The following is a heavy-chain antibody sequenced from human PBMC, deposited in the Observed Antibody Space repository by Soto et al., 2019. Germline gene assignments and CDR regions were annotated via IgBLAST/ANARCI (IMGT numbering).Heavy chain of an antibody. V-gene: IGHV3-74*01. CDR3: ARAESYRFDY. CDR1: GFSFSSYW. CDR2: TNAGGTSI. Sequence: EVQLVESGGTLVQPGGSLRLSCVGSGFSFSSYWVHWVRQPPGKGLEWVARTNAGGTSISYADSVKGRFSISRDNATNTLYLQVAVLEFDDTAVYYCARAESYRFDYWSLGTVVTVSS. D-gene: IGHD3-10*01. J-gene: IGHJ4*02.